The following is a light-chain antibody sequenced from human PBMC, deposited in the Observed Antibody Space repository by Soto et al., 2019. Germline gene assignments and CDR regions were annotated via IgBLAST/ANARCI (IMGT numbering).Light chain of an antibody. CDR3: QSYDSSLSGYV. CDR2: ASY. J-gene: IGLJ1*01. CDR1: SSNIGDFP. Sequence: QAVVTQPPSASGTPGQRVTISCSGSSSNIGDFPVNWYQQLPRTAPKLLIFASYNRPSGVPDRFSGSKSGTSASLAITGLQAEDEAEYYCQSYDSSLSGYVFGIGTKVTVL. V-gene: IGLV1-40*01.